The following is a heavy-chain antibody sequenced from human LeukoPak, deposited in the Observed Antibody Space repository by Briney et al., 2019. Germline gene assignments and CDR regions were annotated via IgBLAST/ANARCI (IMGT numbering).Heavy chain of an antibody. V-gene: IGHV1-69*06. CDR3: ARGYDSGGYVYYYYYMDV. Sequence: ASVKVSCKASEGTFSSYAISWVRQAPGQGLEWMGGIIPIFGTANYAQKFQGRVTITADKSTSTAYMELSSLRSEDTAVYYCARGYDSGGYVYYYYYMDVWGKGTTVTVSS. D-gene: IGHD3-22*01. J-gene: IGHJ6*03. CDR1: EGTFSSYA. CDR2: IIPIFGTA.